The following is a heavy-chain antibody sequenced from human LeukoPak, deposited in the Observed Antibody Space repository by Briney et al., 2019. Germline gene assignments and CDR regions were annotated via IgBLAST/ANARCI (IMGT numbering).Heavy chain of an antibody. CDR2: IIPILGIA. J-gene: IGHJ4*02. Sequence: SVKVSCKASGGTFSSYAISWVRQAPGQGLEWMGRIIPILGIANYAQKFQSRVTITADKSTSTAYMELSSLRSEDTAVYYCASAYYDILTGSPSGYYFDYWGQGTLVTVSS. V-gene: IGHV1-69*04. CDR1: GGTFSSYA. D-gene: IGHD3-9*01. CDR3: ASAYYDILTGSPSGYYFDY.